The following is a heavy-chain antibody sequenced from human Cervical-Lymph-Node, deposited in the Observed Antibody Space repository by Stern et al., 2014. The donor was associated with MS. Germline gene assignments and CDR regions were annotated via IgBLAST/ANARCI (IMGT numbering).Heavy chain of an antibody. Sequence: VQLVQSGAEVKKPGASVKVSCKASGYTFTSYNMHWVRQAPGQRLELMGWITAGNGNTKYSQKLQGRVTITRDTSASTVYMELSSLRSEDTAVYYCARSDDQINYSYGLPHFDYWGQGTLVTVSS. D-gene: IGHD5-18*01. CDR3: ARSDDQINYSYGLPHFDY. CDR2: ITAGNGNT. V-gene: IGHV1-3*01. CDR1: GYTFTSYN. J-gene: IGHJ4*02.